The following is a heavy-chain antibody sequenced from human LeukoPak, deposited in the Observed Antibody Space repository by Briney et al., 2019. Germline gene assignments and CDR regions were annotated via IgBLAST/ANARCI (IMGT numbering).Heavy chain of an antibody. V-gene: IGHV3-23*01. CDR2: ISNSDGST. CDR3: AKATGYLL. J-gene: IGHJ4*02. Sequence: GGSLRLSCAASGFTFSSYAMSWVRQAPGKGLEWASTISNSDGSTYYADSVKGRFSISRDNSENTLYLQMNSLRAEDTAVYYCAKATGYLLWGQGTLVTVSS. D-gene: IGHD1-14*01. CDR1: GFTFSSYA.